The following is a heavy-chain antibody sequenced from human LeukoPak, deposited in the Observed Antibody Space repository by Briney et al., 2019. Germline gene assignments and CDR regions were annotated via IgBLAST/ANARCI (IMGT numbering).Heavy chain of an antibody. Sequence: GGSLRLSCAASGFTFSSYAMSWVRQAPGKGLEWVSAISGSGGSTYYADSVKGRFTISRGNSKNTLYLQMNSLRAEDTAVYYCAKDPRYSSGWYVDYWGQGTLVTVSS. CDR2: ISGSGGST. J-gene: IGHJ4*02. D-gene: IGHD6-19*01. CDR1: GFTFSSYA. V-gene: IGHV3-23*01. CDR3: AKDPRYSSGWYVDY.